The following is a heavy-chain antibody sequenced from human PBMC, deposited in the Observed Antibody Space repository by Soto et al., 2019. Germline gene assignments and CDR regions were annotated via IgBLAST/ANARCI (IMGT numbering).Heavy chain of an antibody. CDR2: IFPNSGAT. Sequence: AASVKVSCKASGGTFSSYAISWVRQAPGQGLEWMGWIFPNSGATNYAQKFQGRVTLTRDTSINTAYMDLTSLTSDDTAVYYCARGRSLKWNWFDPWGQGTLVTVSS. D-gene: IGHD2-15*01. J-gene: IGHJ5*02. V-gene: IGHV1-2*02. CDR1: GGTFSSYA. CDR3: ARGRSLKWNWFDP.